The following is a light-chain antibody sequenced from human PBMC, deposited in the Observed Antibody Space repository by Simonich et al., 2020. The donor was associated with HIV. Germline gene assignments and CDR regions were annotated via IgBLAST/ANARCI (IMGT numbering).Light chain of an antibody. V-gene: IGLV2-11*01. CDR1: SSDVGGYNY. CDR3: CSYAGIYTFWV. J-gene: IGLJ3*02. Sequence: QSALTQPASVSGSPGQSITISCTGTSSDVGGYNYVSWYQQHPGKAPKLMIYYVSKRPSGVPDRFSGSKSGNTASLTISGLQAEDEADYYCCSYAGIYTFWVFGGGTKLTVL. CDR2: YVS.